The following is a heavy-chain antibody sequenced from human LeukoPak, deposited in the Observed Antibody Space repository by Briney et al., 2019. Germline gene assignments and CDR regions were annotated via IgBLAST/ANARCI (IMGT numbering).Heavy chain of an antibody. CDR1: GYTFTSYD. Sequence: ASVKVSCKASGYTFTSYDINWVRQATGQGLEWMGWMNPNSGNTGYALKFQGRVTMTRNTSISTAYMELSSLRSEDTAVYYCARGRSSSLRKLLPQWLEHTGTFDIWGQGTMVTVSS. J-gene: IGHJ3*02. D-gene: IGHD6-19*01. CDR2: MNPNSGNT. CDR3: ARGRSSSLRKLLPQWLEHTGTFDI. V-gene: IGHV1-8*01.